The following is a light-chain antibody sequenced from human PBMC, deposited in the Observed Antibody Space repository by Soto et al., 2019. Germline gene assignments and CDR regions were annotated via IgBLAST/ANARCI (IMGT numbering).Light chain of an antibody. V-gene: IGLV1-40*01. CDR2: GNT. CDR1: SSNIGSHT. CDR3: QSYDSSLSASYV. Sequence: QSVLTQPPSTSGTPGQRVAISCSGTSSNIGSHTVNWYQQLPGTAPKLLIYGNTNRPSGVPDRFSGSKSGTSASLAITGLQAEDGADYYCQSYDSSLSASYVFGGGTKVTVL. J-gene: IGLJ1*01.